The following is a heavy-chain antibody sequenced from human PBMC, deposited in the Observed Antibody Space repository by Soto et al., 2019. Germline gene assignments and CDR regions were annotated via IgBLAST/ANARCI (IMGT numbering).Heavy chain of an antibody. CDR3: ARDFSPALGYSWFDP. J-gene: IGHJ5*02. CDR1: GYTFTGYY. CDR2: INPNSGGT. D-gene: IGHD5-18*01. V-gene: IGHV1-2*04. Sequence: ASVKVSCKASGYTFTGYYMHWVRQAPGQGLEWMGWINPNSGGTNYAQKVQGWVTMTRDTFISTAYMELSRLRSDDTAVYYCARDFSPALGYSWFDPWGQGTLVTVSS.